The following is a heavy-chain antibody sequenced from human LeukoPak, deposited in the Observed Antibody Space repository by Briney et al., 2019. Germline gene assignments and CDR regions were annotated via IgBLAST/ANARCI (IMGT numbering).Heavy chain of an antibody. CDR1: GYSFTSYW. V-gene: IGHV5-10-1*01. CDR3: ARRLQRHFDY. Sequence: GESLKISCKGSGYSFTSYWISWVRQMPGKGLEWMGRIDPSDSYTNYSPSFQGHVTISVDKSISTAYLQWSSLKASDTAMHYCARRLQRHFDYWGQGTLVTVSS. J-gene: IGHJ4*02. CDR2: IDPSDSYT. D-gene: IGHD2-15*01.